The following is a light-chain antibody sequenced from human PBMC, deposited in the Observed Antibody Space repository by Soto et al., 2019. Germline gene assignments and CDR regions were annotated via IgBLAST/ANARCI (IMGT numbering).Light chain of an antibody. J-gene: IGKJ1*01. CDR3: QQYNTYSLA. CDR2: DAS. CDR1: QRIASW. V-gene: IGKV1-5*01. Sequence: DIQMTQSPATLSASVGDRVTITCRASQRIASWLAWYQQKPGKAPNLLIYDASSLESGVPSRFSGCGSATEFTPTISSLQPDDFATDYCQQYNTYSLAFGQGTKVEIK.